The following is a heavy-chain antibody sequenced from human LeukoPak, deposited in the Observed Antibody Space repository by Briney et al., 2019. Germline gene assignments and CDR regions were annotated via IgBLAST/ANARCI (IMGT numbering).Heavy chain of an antibody. V-gene: IGHV3-23*01. J-gene: IGHJ4*02. Sequence: GGSLRLSCAASGFTFSNYGLSWVRQAPGKGLEWVSGITGSGGSTYYAGSVKGRFTISRDNSKNTLYLQMNSLRADDTAVYYCAKSHHVTAIDYWGQGTLVTVSS. D-gene: IGHD2-21*02. CDR3: AKSHHVTAIDY. CDR2: ITGSGGST. CDR1: GFTFSNYG.